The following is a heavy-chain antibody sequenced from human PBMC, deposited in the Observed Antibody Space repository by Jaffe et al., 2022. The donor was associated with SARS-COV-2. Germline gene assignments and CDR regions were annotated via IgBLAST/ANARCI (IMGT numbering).Heavy chain of an antibody. CDR2: IYTSGST. Sequence: QVQLQESGPGLVKPSQTLSLTCTVSGGSISSGSYYWSWIRQPAGKGLEWIGRIYTSGSTNYNPSLKSRVTISVDTSKNQFSLKLSSVTAADTAVYYCARDVVINWYFDLWGRGTLVTVSS. J-gene: IGHJ2*01. CDR1: GGSISSGSYY. V-gene: IGHV4-61*02. D-gene: IGHD2-15*01. CDR3: ARDVVINWYFDL.